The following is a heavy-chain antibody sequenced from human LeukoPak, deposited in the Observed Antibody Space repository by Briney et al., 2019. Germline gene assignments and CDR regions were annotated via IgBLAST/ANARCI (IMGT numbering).Heavy chain of an antibody. D-gene: IGHD2-2*01. J-gene: IGHJ4*02. CDR3: AKGNAGHCTGTTCYPFDY. V-gene: IGHV3-23*01. Sequence: GGSLRLSCAASGFTFSTYAMRYVRQVPGKGLEWVSAISGSYPGTYYADSVKGRFTISRDNYRNTLHLQMNSLRVEDTAIYYCAKGNAGHCTGTTCYPFDYWGQGTLVTVSS. CDR1: GFTFSTYA. CDR2: ISGSYPGT.